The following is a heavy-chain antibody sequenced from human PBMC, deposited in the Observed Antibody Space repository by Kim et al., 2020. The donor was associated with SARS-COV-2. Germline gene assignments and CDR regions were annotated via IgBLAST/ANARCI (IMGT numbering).Heavy chain of an antibody. Sequence: YADTVEGRFTISRDNYKNTLYHQMNNLRDEDTAVYYCASVPGGLWWWFDYWGQGTLVTVSS. CDR3: ASVPGGLWWWFDY. D-gene: IGHD2-21*01. V-gene: IGHV3-53*01. J-gene: IGHJ4*02.